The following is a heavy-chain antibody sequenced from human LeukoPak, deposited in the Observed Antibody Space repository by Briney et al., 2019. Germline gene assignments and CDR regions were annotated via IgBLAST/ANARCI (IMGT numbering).Heavy chain of an antibody. Sequence: GGSLRLSCTASGFTFNDYYMSWIRQAPGKGLEWVASIKHDGGEKFYVDSVKGRFTISRDDAKDSLFLQMDSLRAEDTAVYYCARLPYYGSGSLNGMDVWGQGTTVTVSS. V-gene: IGHV3-7*03. J-gene: IGHJ6*02. CDR1: GFTFNDYY. CDR3: ARLPYYGSGSLNGMDV. CDR2: IKHDGGEK. D-gene: IGHD3-10*01.